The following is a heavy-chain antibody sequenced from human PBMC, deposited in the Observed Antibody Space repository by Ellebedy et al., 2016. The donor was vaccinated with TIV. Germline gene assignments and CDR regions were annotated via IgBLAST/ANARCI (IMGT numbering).Heavy chain of an antibody. Sequence: GESLKISXAASGFTFSGYWISWVRQAPGKGLEWVANIKEDGSEKYYVDSVKGRFTISRDNAKNSLYLQMNSLRAEDTAVYYCTRDGGRAYAMDVWGQGTTVIVSS. CDR2: IKEDGSEK. CDR1: GFTFSGYW. D-gene: IGHD3-16*01. V-gene: IGHV3-7*01. J-gene: IGHJ6*02. CDR3: TRDGGRAYAMDV.